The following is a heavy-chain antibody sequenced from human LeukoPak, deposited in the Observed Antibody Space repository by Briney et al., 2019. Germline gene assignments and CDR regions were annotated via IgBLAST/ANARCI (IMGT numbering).Heavy chain of an antibody. V-gene: IGHV3-9*01. CDR1: GFTFDDYA. D-gene: IGHD3-22*01. CDR2: ISWNSGSI. Sequence: GGSLRLSCAASGFTFDDYAMHWVRQAPGKGLEWVSGISWNSGSIGYADSVKGRFTISRDNAKNSLYLQMNSLRAEDTALYYCARHWSSGYYSAPLYFDYWGQGTLVTVSS. CDR3: ARHWSSGYYSAPLYFDY. J-gene: IGHJ4*02.